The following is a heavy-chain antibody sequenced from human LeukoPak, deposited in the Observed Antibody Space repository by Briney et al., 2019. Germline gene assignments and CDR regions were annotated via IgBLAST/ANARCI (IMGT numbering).Heavy chain of an antibody. D-gene: IGHD2-21*02. CDR1: GFTFSRYA. CDR2: ISSNGGST. J-gene: IGHJ4*02. Sequence: EGSLRLSCSASGFTFSRYAMHWVRQAPGKGLEYVSAISSNGGSTYYADSVKGRFTISRDNSKNTLYLQMNSLRAEDTALYYCATDFCGGDCSSFDCWGQGTLVNAPS. CDR3: ATDFCGGDCSSFDC. V-gene: IGHV3-64*04.